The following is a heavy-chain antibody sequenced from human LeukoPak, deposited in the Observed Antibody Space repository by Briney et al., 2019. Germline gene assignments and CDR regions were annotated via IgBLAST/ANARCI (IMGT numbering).Heavy chain of an antibody. CDR3: AKDDYYDTSGYRD. CDR1: GFTVSSNS. Sequence: GGSLRLSCTVSGFTVSSNSMSWVRQAPGKGLEWVSFIYSDNTHYSDSVKGRFTISRDNSKNTLYLQMNSLRAEDTAVYYCAKDDYYDTSGYRDWGQGTLVTVSS. D-gene: IGHD3-22*01. J-gene: IGHJ4*02. CDR2: IYSDNT. V-gene: IGHV3-66*03.